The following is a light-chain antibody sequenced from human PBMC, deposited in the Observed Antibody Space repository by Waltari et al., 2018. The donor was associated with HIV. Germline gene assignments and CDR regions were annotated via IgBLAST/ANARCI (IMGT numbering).Light chain of an antibody. V-gene: IGLV3-21*01. Sequence: CEGNNIRSKSVHWYQQRPGQAPVLVIYNDKDRPSGIPDRFSGSNSGNTATLTIYRVEAGDEADYGCQVWERGGVRPYVFGTGTKV. CDR2: NDK. J-gene: IGLJ1*01. CDR3: QVWERGGVRPYV. CDR1: NIRSKS.